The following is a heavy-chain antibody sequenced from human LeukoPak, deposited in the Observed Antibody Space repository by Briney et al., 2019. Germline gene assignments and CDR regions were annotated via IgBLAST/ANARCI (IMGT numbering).Heavy chain of an antibody. J-gene: IGHJ3*02. CDR1: GFTVSSNY. CDR2: IYSGGST. D-gene: IGHD3-22*01. CDR3: ARVLHYYDSSGSSGAFDI. Sequence: PGGSVRLSCAASGFTVSSNYMSRVRQAPGKGLEWVSVIYSGGSTYYADSVKGRFTISRDNSKNTLYLQMNSLRAEDTAVYYCARVLHYYDSSGSSGAFDIWGQGTMVTVSS. V-gene: IGHV3-66*01.